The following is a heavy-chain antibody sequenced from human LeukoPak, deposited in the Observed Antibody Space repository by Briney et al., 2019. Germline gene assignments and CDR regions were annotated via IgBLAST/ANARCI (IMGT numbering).Heavy chain of an antibody. CDR1: GYSISSGYY. CDR3: ARTYYYDSSGYWWFDP. J-gene: IGHJ5*02. CDR2: IYHSGST. Sequence: KPSETLSLTCTVSGYSISSGYYWGWIRQPPGKGLEWIGSIYHSGSTYYNPSLKSRVTISVDTSKNQFSLKLTSVTAADTAVYYCARTYYYDSSGYWWFDPWGQGTLVTVSS. V-gene: IGHV4-38-2*02. D-gene: IGHD3-22*01.